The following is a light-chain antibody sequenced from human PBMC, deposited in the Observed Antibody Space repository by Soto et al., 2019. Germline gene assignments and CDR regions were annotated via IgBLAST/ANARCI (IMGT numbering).Light chain of an antibody. Sequence: QSALTQPASVSGSPGQSITISCTGTSDDYVSWYQQHPGKAPKLMMYGVTNRPSGVSTRFSGSKSGNAASLTISGLQTEDEADYYCSSYTNSKTLLFGTGTKVTVL. J-gene: IGLJ1*01. CDR3: SSYTNSKTLL. CDR1: SDDY. V-gene: IGLV2-14*01. CDR2: GVT.